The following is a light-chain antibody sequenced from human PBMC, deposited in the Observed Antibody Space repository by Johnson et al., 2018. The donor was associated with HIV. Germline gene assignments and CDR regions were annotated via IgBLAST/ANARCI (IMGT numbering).Light chain of an antibody. CDR1: SSNIGNNY. CDR3: GTWDSSLSAGFYV. Sequence: VLTQPPSVSAAPGQKVTISCSGSSSNIGNNYVSWYQQLPGTAPKLLIYDNNKRPSGIPDRFSGSKSGTSATLGITGLQTGDEADYYCGTWDSSLSAGFYVFGTGTKVTVL. J-gene: IGLJ1*01. CDR2: DNN. V-gene: IGLV1-51*01.